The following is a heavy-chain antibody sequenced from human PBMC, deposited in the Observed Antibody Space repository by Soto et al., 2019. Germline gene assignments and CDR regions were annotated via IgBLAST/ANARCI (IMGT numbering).Heavy chain of an antibody. CDR2: IYYSGST. Sequence: SEMLSLTCTVSCGSIRSSSYYWRWLRQPPGKGLEWIGSIYYSGSTYYNPSLKSRVTISVDTSKNQFSLKLTSVTAADTAVYYCARDKITGLFDYWGQGTLVTVSS. CDR1: CGSIRSSSYY. D-gene: IGHD2-8*02. V-gene: IGHV4-39*07. CDR3: ARDKITGLFDY. J-gene: IGHJ4*02.